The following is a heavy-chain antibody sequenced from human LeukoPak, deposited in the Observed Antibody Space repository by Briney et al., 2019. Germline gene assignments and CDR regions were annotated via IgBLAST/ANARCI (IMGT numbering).Heavy chain of an antibody. V-gene: IGHV3-48*01. Sequence: GGSLRLSCAASGFTFSSYSMNWVRQAPGKGLEWVSYISSGSNTIYYADSMKGRFTISRDNAKDSLYLQMNGLRAEDTAVYYCASGFVDYWGQGSLVTVSS. CDR3: ASGFVDY. CDR2: ISSGSNTI. CDR1: GFTFSSYS. D-gene: IGHD2-15*01. J-gene: IGHJ4*02.